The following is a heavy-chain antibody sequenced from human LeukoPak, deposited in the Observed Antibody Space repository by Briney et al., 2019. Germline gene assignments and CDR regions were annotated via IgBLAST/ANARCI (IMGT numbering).Heavy chain of an antibody. CDR2: IYHSGST. CDR3: GKRRVYSGYDPPHDAFDI. V-gene: IGHV4-30-2*01. D-gene: IGHD5-12*01. J-gene: IGHJ3*02. Sequence: SETLSLTCTVSGGSISSGGYYWSWIRQPPGKGLEWIGYIYHSGSTYYNPSLKSRVTISVDRSKNQFSLKLSSVTAADTAVYYCGKRRVYSGYDPPHDAFDIWGQGTMVTVSS. CDR1: GGSISSGGYY.